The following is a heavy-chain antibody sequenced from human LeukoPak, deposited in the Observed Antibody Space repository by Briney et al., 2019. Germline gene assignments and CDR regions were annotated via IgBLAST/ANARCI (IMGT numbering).Heavy chain of an antibody. Sequence: GESLKISCKGSGYIFSNYWIGWVRQMPGKGLEWMGIIYPGDSDTRYSPSFQGQVTISTDKSISTAYLQWSSLKASDTAMYYCARLTLMTTMITPYDYWGQGTLVTVSS. D-gene: IGHD4-23*01. CDR2: IYPGDSDT. CDR3: ARLTLMTTMITPYDY. CDR1: GYIFSNYW. V-gene: IGHV5-51*01. J-gene: IGHJ4*02.